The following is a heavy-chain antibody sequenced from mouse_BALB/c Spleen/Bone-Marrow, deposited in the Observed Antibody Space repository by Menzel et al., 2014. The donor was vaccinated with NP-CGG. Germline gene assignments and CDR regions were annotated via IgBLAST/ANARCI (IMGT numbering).Heavy chain of an antibody. CDR3: TRTYEYFDY. V-gene: IGHV1-69*02. CDR1: GYTFTSYW. J-gene: IGHJ2*01. Sequence: VQLVESGAELVRPGASVKLSCKTSGYTFTSYWINWVKQRPGQGLEWIGNIYPSDNYNNYNQKFKDKATLTVDISSTTAYMQLSSPTSEDSAVYYCTRTYEYFDYWGQGTTLTVSS. CDR2: IYPSDNYN. D-gene: IGHD2-3*01.